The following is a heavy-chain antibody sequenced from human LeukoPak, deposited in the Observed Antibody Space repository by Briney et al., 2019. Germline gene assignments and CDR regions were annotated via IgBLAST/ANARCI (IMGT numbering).Heavy chain of an antibody. CDR3: VSSSSYYYYYMDV. CDR2: IYYSGST. J-gene: IGHJ6*03. Sequence: SETLSLTCTVSGNSISSGDNYWSWIRQPPGKGLEWIGYIYYSGSTNYNPSLKSRVTISVDTSKNQFSLKLSSVTAADTAVYYCVSSSSYYYYYMDVWGKGTTVTVSS. D-gene: IGHD6-6*01. CDR1: GNSISSGDNY. V-gene: IGHV4-61*08.